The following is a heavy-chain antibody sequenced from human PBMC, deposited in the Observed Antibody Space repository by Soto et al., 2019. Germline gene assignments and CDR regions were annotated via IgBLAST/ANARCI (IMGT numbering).Heavy chain of an antibody. Sequence: QVQLVESGGGVVQPGRSLRLSCAASGFTFSSYAMHWVRQAPGKGLEWVAVISYDGSNKYYADSVKGRFTISRDNSKNTXXLQMNSLRAEDTAVYYCAREETPPGIWYYYYGMDVWGQGTTVTVSS. CDR1: GFTFSSYA. CDR3: AREETPPGIWYYYYGMDV. V-gene: IGHV3-30-3*01. D-gene: IGHD1-20*01. CDR2: ISYDGSNK. J-gene: IGHJ6*02.